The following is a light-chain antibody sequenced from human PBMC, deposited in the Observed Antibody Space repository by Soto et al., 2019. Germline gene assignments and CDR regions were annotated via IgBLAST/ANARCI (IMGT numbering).Light chain of an antibody. CDR1: QSVSSSY. J-gene: IGKJ3*01. CDR3: QQYGSSPSLFT. V-gene: IGKV3-20*01. CDR2: GAS. Sequence: EIVLTQSPGTLSLSPGERATLSCWASQSVSSSYLAWYQQKPGQAPRRLIYGASSRATGIPDRFSGGGSGTDFTLTISRLEPEDFAVYYCQQYGSSPSLFTFGPGTKVDIK.